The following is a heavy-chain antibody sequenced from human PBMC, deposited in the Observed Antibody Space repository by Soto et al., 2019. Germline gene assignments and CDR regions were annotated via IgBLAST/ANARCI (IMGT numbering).Heavy chain of an antibody. Sequence: ASVKVSCKASGYSFTSYAIYWVRQAPGQRLEWMGWINAGNGNTKYSQKLQGRVTFTGDTSASTAHMELSSLRSEDTAVYFCARGVENIVVVLDVLGYYGMDAWGQGPTVSASS. CDR1: GYSFTSYA. CDR3: ARGVENIVVVLDVLGYYGMDA. V-gene: IGHV1-3*01. CDR2: INAGNGNT. J-gene: IGHJ6*02. D-gene: IGHD2-2*01.